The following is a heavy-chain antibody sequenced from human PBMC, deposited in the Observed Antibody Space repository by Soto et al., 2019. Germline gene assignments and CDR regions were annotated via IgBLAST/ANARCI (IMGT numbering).Heavy chain of an antibody. CDR3: ARHITMDPLLVY. J-gene: IGHJ4*02. CDR2: IYSGGST. D-gene: IGHD3-10*01. V-gene: IGHV3-53*01. CDR1: GFTVSSNY. Sequence: EVQLVESGGGLIQPGGSLRLSCAASGFTVSSNYMSWVRQAPGKGLEWVSVIYSGGSTYYADSVKGRFTISRDNSKNTLYLQMNSLTAEDTAVYYCARHITMDPLLVYWGQGTLVTVSS.